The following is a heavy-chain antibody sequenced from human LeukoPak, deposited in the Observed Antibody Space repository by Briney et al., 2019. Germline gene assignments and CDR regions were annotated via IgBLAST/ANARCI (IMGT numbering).Heavy chain of an antibody. D-gene: IGHD3-10*01. CDR3: ARGLPITMVRGVISRRDAFDI. Sequence: PSETLSLTCAVYGGSFSGYYWSWIRQPPGKGLEWIGEINHSGSTNYNPSLKSRVTISVDTSKNQFSLKLSSVTAADTAVYYCARGLPITMVRGVISRRDAFDIWGQGTMVTVSS. J-gene: IGHJ3*02. CDR1: GGSFSGYY. V-gene: IGHV4-34*01. CDR2: INHSGST.